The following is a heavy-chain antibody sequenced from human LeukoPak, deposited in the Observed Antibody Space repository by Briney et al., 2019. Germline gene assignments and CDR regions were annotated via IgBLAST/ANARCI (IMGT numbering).Heavy chain of an antibody. CDR2: IIPILGIA. Sequence: ASVKVSCKASGGTFSSYAISWVRQAPGQGLEWMGRIIPILGIANYAQKFQGRVTITADKSTSTAYLELSSLRSEDSAVYCRAREYSSGWFDAFDIWGQGTMVTVSS. CDR3: AREYSSGWFDAFDI. V-gene: IGHV1-69*04. CDR1: GGTFSSYA. J-gene: IGHJ3*02. D-gene: IGHD6-19*01.